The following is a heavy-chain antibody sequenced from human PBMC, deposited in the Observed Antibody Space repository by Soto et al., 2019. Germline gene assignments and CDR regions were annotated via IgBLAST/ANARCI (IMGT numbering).Heavy chain of an antibody. V-gene: IGHV3-53*01. CDR3: ARDHYSDSSGYHRDY. CDR2: IYSGGST. CDR1: GFTVSSNY. Sequence: PGGSLRLSCAASGFTVSSNYMSWVRQAPGKGLEWVSVIYSGGSTYYADSVKGRFTISRDNSKNTLYLQMNSLRAEDTAVYYCARDHYSDSSGYHRDYWGQGTLVTVS. J-gene: IGHJ4*02. D-gene: IGHD3-22*01.